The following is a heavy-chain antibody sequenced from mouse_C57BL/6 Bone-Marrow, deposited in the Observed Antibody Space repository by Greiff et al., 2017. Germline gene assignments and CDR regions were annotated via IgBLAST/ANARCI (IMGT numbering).Heavy chain of an antibody. V-gene: IGHV2-6*01. J-gene: IGHJ1*03. Sequence: VMLVESGPGLVAPSQSLSITCTVSGFSLTSYGVAWVRQSPGKGLEWLGVIWGVGSTNYNSALKSRLRTSKDNSKSQVFLKMNSLQTDDNATCYCDSRLWYFDVWGTGTTVTVSS. CDR1: GFSLTSYG. D-gene: IGHD3-2*02. CDR3: DSRLWYFDV. CDR2: IWGVGST.